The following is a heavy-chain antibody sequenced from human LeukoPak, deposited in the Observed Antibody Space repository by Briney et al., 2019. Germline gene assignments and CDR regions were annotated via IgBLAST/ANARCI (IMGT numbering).Heavy chain of an antibody. D-gene: IGHD6-19*01. V-gene: IGHV4-34*01. Sequence: SETLSLTCAVYGGSFSGYYWSWIRQPPGKGLEWIGEINHSGSTNYNPSLKSRVTISVDTSKNQFSLKLSSVTAAATAVYYCARGRREWLASTGFDYWGQGTLVTVSS. CDR2: INHSGST. J-gene: IGHJ4*02. CDR1: GGSFSGYY. CDR3: ARGRREWLASTGFDY.